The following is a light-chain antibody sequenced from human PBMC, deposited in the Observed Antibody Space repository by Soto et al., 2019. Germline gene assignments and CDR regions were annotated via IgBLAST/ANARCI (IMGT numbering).Light chain of an antibody. CDR3: SSYTSSNSVV. CDR2: DVS. CDR1: SSDVGGYNW. V-gene: IGLV2-14*03. Sequence: QSALTQPASVSGSPGQSITISCTGTSSDVGGYNWVAWYQQHPGKAPKLMICDVSNRPSGVSNRFSGSKSGNTASLTISGLQAEDEADYYCSSYTSSNSVVFGGGTKLTFL. J-gene: IGLJ3*02.